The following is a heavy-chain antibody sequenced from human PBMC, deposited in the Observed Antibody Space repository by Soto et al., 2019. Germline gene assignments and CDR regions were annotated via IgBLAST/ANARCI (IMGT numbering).Heavy chain of an antibody. Sequence: VQLVESGGGLVQPGGSLRLSCVASGFTFSSYWMHWVRQAPGKGLVWVSSISNDGSSIYADPVKGRFTISGDNAKNTLYLQMNSLRAEDTAVYYCARLPNKSPQNWGQGTLVIVSP. CDR2: ISNDGSS. CDR1: GFTFSSYW. J-gene: IGHJ1*01. CDR3: ARLPNKSPQN. V-gene: IGHV3-74*01.